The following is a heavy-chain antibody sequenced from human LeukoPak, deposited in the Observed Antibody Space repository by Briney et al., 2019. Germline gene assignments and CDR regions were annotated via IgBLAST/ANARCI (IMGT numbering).Heavy chain of an antibody. CDR1: GYTFTSYD. V-gene: IGHV1-8*01. Sequence: ASVKVSCKASGYTFTSYDINWVRQATGQGLEWMGWMNPNSGNTGYAQKFQGRVTMTRNTSISTAYMELSSLRSEDTAVYYCARCCSSTSCYGGRCWFDPWGQGTLVTVSS. CDR2: MNPNSGNT. J-gene: IGHJ5*02. CDR3: ARCCSSTSCYGGRCWFDP. D-gene: IGHD2-2*01.